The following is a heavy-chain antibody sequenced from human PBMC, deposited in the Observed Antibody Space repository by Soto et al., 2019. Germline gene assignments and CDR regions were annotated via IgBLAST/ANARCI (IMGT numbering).Heavy chain of an antibody. V-gene: IGHV3-33*08. D-gene: IGHD2-2*03. Sequence: GGSLRLSCAASGFTFSSYGMHWVRQAPGKGLEWVAVIWYDGSNKYYADSVKGRFTISRDNSKNTLYLQMNSLRAEDTAVYYCARVPMDPYYYYYYYMDVWGKGTTVTVSS. CDR1: GFTFSSYG. CDR3: ARVPMDPYYYYYYYMDV. CDR2: IWYDGSNK. J-gene: IGHJ6*03.